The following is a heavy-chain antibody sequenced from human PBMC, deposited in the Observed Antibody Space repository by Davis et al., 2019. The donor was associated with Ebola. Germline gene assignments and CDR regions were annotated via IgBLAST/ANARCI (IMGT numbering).Heavy chain of an antibody. CDR2: IYSSGTT. Sequence: MPGGSLRLSCTVSGGSITRYYWSWIRQPPGKGLEWIGYIYSSGTTNYNPSLKSRVTISVDTSKNQFSLRLSSVTAADTAVYYCARHLSGTAMVHFDYWGQGTLVTVSS. CDR3: ARHLSGTAMVHFDY. J-gene: IGHJ4*02. D-gene: IGHD5-18*01. V-gene: IGHV4-59*08. CDR1: GGSITRYY.